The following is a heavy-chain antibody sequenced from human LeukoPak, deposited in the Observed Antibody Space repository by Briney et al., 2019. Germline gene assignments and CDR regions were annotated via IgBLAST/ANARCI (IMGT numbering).Heavy chain of an antibody. D-gene: IGHD2-2*01. CDR2: IYYSGST. J-gene: IGHJ3*02. CDR1: GAFISTRGYF. Sequence: PSQTLSLTCTVSGAFISTRGYFWGWIRQPPGKGLEWIGSIYYSGSTYNNPSLKSRVTISLDTSKNQFSLKLRSVTAADTALYYCATYCSTSSCPHRRAFDIWGQGTMVTVSS. CDR3: ATYCSTSSCPHRRAFDI. V-gene: IGHV4-39*01.